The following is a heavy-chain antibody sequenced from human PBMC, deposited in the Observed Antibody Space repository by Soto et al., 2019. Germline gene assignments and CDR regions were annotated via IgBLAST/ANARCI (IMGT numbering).Heavy chain of an antibody. CDR1: GGSISSYY. V-gene: IGHV4-59*01. Sequence: QVQLQESGPGLVKPSETLSLTCTVSGGSISSYYWSWIRQPPGKGLEWIGYIYYSGSTNYNPSLKSRVTISVDTSKNQFSLKVSSVTAADTAVYYCARVGLTLDAFDIWGQGTIVIVSS. J-gene: IGHJ3*02. CDR2: IYYSGST. CDR3: ARVGLTLDAFDI. D-gene: IGHD1-26*01.